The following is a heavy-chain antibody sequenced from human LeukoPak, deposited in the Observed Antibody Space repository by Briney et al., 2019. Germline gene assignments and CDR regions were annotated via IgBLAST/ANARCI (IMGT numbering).Heavy chain of an antibody. D-gene: IGHD5-18*01. CDR2: IHYSGNANYNPSL. CDR1: GGSLSSYY. J-gene: IGHJ3*02. V-gene: IGHV4-59*01. Sequence: SETLSHTCTVSGGSLSSYYWSWVRQPPGKGLEWIGYIHYSGNANYNPSLNYNPSLKSRVTISVYTSKNQFSLKLSSVAAAETAVYYCARDGYSYGYSAFDIWGQGTMVTVSS. CDR3: ARDGYSYGYSAFDI.